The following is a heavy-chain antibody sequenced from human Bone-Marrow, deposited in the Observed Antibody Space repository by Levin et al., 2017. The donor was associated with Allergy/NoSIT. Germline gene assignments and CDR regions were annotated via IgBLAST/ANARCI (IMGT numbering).Heavy chain of an antibody. D-gene: IGHD2-2*01. CDR3: ARPDCSGTSCYYFFDS. V-gene: IGHV3-48*02. J-gene: IGHJ4*02. CDR1: GFTFSRSS. Sequence: LSLTCAASGFTFSRSSMNWVRQAPGRGLEWVSYISRSSSTISYADSVKGRFTISRDNAKNSLYLQMNSLRDEDTAVYYCARPDCSGTSCYYFFDSWGQGTLVTVSS. CDR2: ISRSSSTI.